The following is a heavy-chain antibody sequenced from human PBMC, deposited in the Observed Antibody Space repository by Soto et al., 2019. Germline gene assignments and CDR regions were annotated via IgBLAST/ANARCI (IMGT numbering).Heavy chain of an antibody. CDR2: INPSGGST. J-gene: IGHJ5*02. CDR3: ARDQRREGRPRLWFDP. Sequence: GASVKVSCKASGYTFTSYYMHWVRQAPGQGLEWIGIINPSGGSTSYAQKFQGRVTMTRDTSTSTVYMELSSLRSEDTAVYYCARDQRREGRPRLWFDPWGQGTLVTVSS. CDR1: GYTFTSYY. D-gene: IGHD6-6*01. V-gene: IGHV1-46*01.